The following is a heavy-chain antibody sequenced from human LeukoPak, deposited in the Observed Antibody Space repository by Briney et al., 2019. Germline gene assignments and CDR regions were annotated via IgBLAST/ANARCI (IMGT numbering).Heavy chain of an antibody. CDR2: IHYSGST. V-gene: IGHV4-39*07. Sequence: PSETLSLTCTVSGGSISSNNYYWGWIRQPPGKGLEWIGSIHYSGSTYYNPSLKSRVTISVDTSKSQFSLRLNSVTAADTAVYYCARYCTSTTCSYKRVRDYWGQGTLVTVSS. CDR1: GGSISSNNYY. J-gene: IGHJ4*02. CDR3: ARYCTSTTCSYKRVRDY. D-gene: IGHD2-2*01.